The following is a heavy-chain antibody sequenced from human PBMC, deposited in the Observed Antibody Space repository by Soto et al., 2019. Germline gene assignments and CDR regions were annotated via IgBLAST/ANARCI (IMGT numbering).Heavy chain of an antibody. D-gene: IGHD3-3*01. J-gene: IGHJ6*03. Sequence: SETLSLTCTVSGGSISSSSYYWGWIRQPPGKGLEWIGSIYYSGSTYYNPSLKSRVTISVDTSKNQFSLKLSSVTAADTAVYYCARGATPYYDFWSGSYYYMDVWGKGTTVTVSS. CDR3: ARGATPYYDFWSGSYYYMDV. CDR1: GGSISSSSYY. CDR2: IYYSGST. V-gene: IGHV4-39*01.